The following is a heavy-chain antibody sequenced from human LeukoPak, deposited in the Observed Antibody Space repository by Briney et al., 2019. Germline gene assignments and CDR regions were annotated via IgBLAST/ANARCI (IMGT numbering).Heavy chain of an antibody. CDR3: APQAAVVPAANWFDP. CDR2: IYYSGST. V-gene: IGHV4-39*01. Sequence: NPSETLSLTCTVSGVSISSTSYYWGWIRQPPGKGLEWIGSIYYSGSTYYNPSLKSRITISVDTSKNQFSLRLSSVTAADTAVYHCAPQAAVVPAANWFDPWGQGTLVTVSS. J-gene: IGHJ5*02. CDR1: GVSISSTSYY. D-gene: IGHD2-2*01.